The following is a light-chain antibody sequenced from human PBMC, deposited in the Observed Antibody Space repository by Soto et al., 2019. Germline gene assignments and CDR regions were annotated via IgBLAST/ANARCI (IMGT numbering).Light chain of an antibody. CDR2: AAS. Sequence: DIQMTQSPSSLSASVGDRVTITCRASQSISRYLNWYQQKVGKAPKLLIYAASSLQSGVPSRFSGSGSGTDFPLTITSLQPEDFAAYYCQQSHSVPLTFGPGTKVDIK. V-gene: IGKV1-39*01. J-gene: IGKJ3*01. CDR3: QQSHSVPLT. CDR1: QSISRY.